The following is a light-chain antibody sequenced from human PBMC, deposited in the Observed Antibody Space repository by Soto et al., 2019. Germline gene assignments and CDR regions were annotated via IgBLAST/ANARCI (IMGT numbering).Light chain of an antibody. Sequence: QSVLTQPASVSGSPGQSITISCIGTSSDVGGYNYVSWYQQQAGKAPKLIIHEVSNRPSGVSNRFSGSKSGNTASLTISGLQAEDEAVYYCSSYTSSSTVYVFGTGTKVTVL. CDR3: SSYTSSSTVYV. J-gene: IGLJ1*01. CDR2: EVS. CDR1: SSDVGGYNY. V-gene: IGLV2-14*01.